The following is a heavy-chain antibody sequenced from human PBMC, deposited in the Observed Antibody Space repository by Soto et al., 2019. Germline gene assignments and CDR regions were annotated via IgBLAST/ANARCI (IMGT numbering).Heavy chain of an antibody. CDR1: GGSFSGYS. J-gene: IGHJ4*02. CDR2: INHSGST. CDR3: ARGTYYYDSSGQMVFDY. V-gene: IGHV4-34*01. Sequence: PSETLSLTCAVYGGSFSGYSWTWIRQPPGTGLEWIGEINHSGSTNYNPSLKSRVTISVDTSKNQFSLKLSSVTAADTAVYYCARGTYYYDSSGQMVFDYWGQGTLVTVSS. D-gene: IGHD3-22*01.